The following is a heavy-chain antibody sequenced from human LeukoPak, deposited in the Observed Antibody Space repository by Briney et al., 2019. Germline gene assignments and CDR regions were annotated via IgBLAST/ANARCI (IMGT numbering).Heavy chain of an antibody. Sequence: PPGGSLRLSCAASGFTFSTYTMAWIRQAPGGGLEWVSGISGDGGGGGTYYANSVKGRFAISRDNSQSTLYLQMDSVRAEDTAVYYCAKDRSGDCYSCPAEYFQHWGQGTLVTVSS. D-gene: IGHD2-21*02. CDR1: GFTFSTYT. V-gene: IGHV3-23*01. J-gene: IGHJ1*01. CDR3: AKDRSGDCYSCPAEYFQH. CDR2: ISGDGGGGGT.